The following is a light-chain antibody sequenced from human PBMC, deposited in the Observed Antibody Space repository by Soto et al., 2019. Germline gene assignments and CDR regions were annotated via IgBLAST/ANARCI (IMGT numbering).Light chain of an antibody. Sequence: EIVLTQSPGTLSLSPGERATLSCRTSHSFSSSYLAWYQQKPGQAPRLLIYGASSRAAGIPDRFSGSGSGTDFTLTISSLEPEDFAVYYCQQYVSSPLTFGGGTKVEIK. CDR2: GAS. V-gene: IGKV3-20*01. CDR1: HSFSSSY. J-gene: IGKJ4*01. CDR3: QQYVSSPLT.